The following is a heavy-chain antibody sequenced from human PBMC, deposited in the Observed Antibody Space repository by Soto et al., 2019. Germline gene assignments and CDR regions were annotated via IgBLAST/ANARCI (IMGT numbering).Heavy chain of an antibody. Sequence: PGGSLRLSCAASGFTFSSYSMNWVRQAPGKGLEWVSYISSSSSTIYYADSVKGRFTISRDNAKNSLYLQMNSLRAEDTAVYYCASAGSHYYDSSRYYFNWGQGTLVTVS. J-gene: IGHJ4*02. CDR3: ASAGSHYYDSSRYYFN. D-gene: IGHD3-22*01. V-gene: IGHV3-48*01. CDR1: GFTFSSYS. CDR2: ISSSSSTI.